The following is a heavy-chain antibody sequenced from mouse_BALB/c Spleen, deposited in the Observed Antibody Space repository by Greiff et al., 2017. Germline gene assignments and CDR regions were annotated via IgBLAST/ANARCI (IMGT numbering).Heavy chain of an antibody. J-gene: IGHJ3*01. CDR1: GFTFSSYA. CDR2: ISSGGST. D-gene: IGHD2-4*01. V-gene: IGHV5-6-5*01. Sequence: EVQLVESGGGLVKPGGSLKLSCAASGFTFSSYAMSWVRQTPEKRLEWVASISSGGSTYYPDSVKGRFTISRDNARNILYLQMSSLRSEDTAMYYCARGVYYDGFAYWGQGTLVTVSA. CDR3: ARGVYYDGFAY.